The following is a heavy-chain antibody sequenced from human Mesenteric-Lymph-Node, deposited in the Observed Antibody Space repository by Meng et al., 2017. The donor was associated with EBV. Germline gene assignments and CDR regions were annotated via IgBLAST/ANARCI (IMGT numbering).Heavy chain of an antibody. CDR2: ISTYTGNT. CDR3: ARMIGSGSPFDY. V-gene: IGHV1-18*01. J-gene: IGHJ4*02. Sequence: RVHSVCKVSKPRSLVSVSCKACGYSFSDVGLSWVRQAPGQGLEWMGWISTYTGNTNSAQKVQGKVNMTTDTSTSTAYMELRSMRSDDTAMYYCARMIGSGSPFDYWGQGTLVTVFS. CDR1: GYSFSDVG. D-gene: IGHD3-10*01.